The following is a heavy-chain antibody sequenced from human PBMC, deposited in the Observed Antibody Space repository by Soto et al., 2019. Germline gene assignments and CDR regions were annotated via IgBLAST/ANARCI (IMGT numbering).Heavy chain of an antibody. V-gene: IGHV3-48*01. J-gene: IGHJ5*02. CDR1: GFTFSSYS. CDR3: ARDPPRWIFGTTRWFDP. CDR2: ISSSSSTI. Sequence: PGGSLRLSCAASGFTFSSYSMNWARQAPGKGLERVSYISSSSSTIYYADSVKGRFTISRDNAKNSLYLQMNSLRAEDTAVYYCARDPPRWIFGTTRWFDPWGQGTLVTVSS. D-gene: IGHD3-3*01.